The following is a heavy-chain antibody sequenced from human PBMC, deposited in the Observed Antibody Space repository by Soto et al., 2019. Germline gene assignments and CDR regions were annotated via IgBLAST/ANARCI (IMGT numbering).Heavy chain of an antibody. D-gene: IGHD1-26*01. CDR2: ISYDGSNK. Sequence: GGSLRLSCAASGFTFSSYGMHWVRQAPGKGLEWVAVISYDGSNKYYADSVKGRFTISRDNSKNTLYLQMNSLRAEDTAVYYCAKSIILELYYYYGMDVWGQGTTVTVSS. V-gene: IGHV3-30*18. CDR1: GFTFSSYG. J-gene: IGHJ6*02. CDR3: AKSIILELYYYYGMDV.